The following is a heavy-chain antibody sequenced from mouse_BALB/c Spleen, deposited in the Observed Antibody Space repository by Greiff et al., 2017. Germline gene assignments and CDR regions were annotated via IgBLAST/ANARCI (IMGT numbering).Heavy chain of an antibody. CDR3: ARTSYDYVFWFAY. V-gene: IGHV1-55*01. CDR2: IYPGSGST. D-gene: IGHD2-4*01. CDR1: GYNFTSYW. Sequence: QVQLQQPGAELVKPGTSVKLSCKASGYNFTSYWINWVKLRPGQGLEWIGDIYPGSGSTNYNEKFKSKATLTVDTSSSTAYMQLSSLASEDSALYYCARTSYDYVFWFAYWGQGTLVTVSA. J-gene: IGHJ3*01.